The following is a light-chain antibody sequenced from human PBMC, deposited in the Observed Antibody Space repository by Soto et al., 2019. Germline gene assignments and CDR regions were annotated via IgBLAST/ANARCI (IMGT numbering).Light chain of an antibody. CDR1: QGISNY. Sequence: DIQMPQSPSSLSASVGASVPITGRASQGISNYLAWYPHRPGRVPKLLIYAASTLQSGVPSRFSGSGSGTDFTLTIGSLQPEDVAIYYCQKYDSAPWTVGQGTKVDIK. V-gene: IGKV1-27*01. CDR2: AAS. J-gene: IGKJ1*01. CDR3: QKYDSAPWT.